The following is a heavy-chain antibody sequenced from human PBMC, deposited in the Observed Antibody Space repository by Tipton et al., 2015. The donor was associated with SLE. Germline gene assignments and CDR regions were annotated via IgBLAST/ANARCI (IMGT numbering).Heavy chain of an antibody. V-gene: IGHV4-61*01. Sequence: TLSLTCTVSGGSVSSGSYYWSWIRQPPWKGLEWIGYIYYSGSTNYNPSLKSRVTISVDTSKNQFSLKLSSVTAADTAVYYCARGGECTNGVCYLNYFDPWSQGTLVTVSS. CDR2: IYYSGST. CDR3: ARGGECTNGVCYLNYFDP. D-gene: IGHD2-8*01. CDR1: GGSVSSGSYY. J-gene: IGHJ5*02.